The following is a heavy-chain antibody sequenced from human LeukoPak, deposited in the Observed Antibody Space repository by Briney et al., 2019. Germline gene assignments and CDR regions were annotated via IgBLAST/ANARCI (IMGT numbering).Heavy chain of an antibody. CDR3: ARDHCSGGSCYGGGDY. J-gene: IGHJ4*02. V-gene: IGHV1-18*01. Sequence: ASVKVSCKASGYTFTSYGISWVRQAPGQGLEWMGWISAYNGNTNYAQKFQGRVTITADESTSTAYMELSSLRSEDTAVYYCARDHCSGGSCYGGGDYWGQGALVTVSS. CDR2: ISAYNGNT. D-gene: IGHD2-15*01. CDR1: GYTFTSYG.